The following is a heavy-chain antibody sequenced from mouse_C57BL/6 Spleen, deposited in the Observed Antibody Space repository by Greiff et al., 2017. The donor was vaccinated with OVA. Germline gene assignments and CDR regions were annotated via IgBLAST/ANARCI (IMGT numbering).Heavy chain of an antibody. D-gene: IGHD5-5*01. CDR2: IHPSDSAT. Sequence: QVQLQQPGAELVKPGASVKVSCKASGYTFTSYWMHWVKQRPGQGLEWIGRIHPSDSATNYNQKFKGKATLTIDKSSSTAYMQLSSLTSEVSAVYYSAIPLPNYFDYWGQGTTLTVSS. V-gene: IGHV1-74*01. CDR1: GYTFTSYW. J-gene: IGHJ2*01. CDR3: AIPLPNYFDY.